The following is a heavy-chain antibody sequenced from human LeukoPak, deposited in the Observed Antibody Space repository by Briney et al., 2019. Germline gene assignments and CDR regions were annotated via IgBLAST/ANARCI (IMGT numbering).Heavy chain of an antibody. CDR1: GGTFSSYA. D-gene: IGHD3-22*01. CDR3: ARSYYDSSGYFQH. V-gene: IGHV1-69*05. CDR2: IIPIFGAA. J-gene: IGHJ1*01. Sequence: SVKVSCKASGGTFSSYAISWVRQAPGQGLEWMGRIIPIFGAANYAQKFQGRVTITTDESTSTAYMELSSLRSEDTAVYYCARSYYDSSGYFQHWGQGTLVTVSS.